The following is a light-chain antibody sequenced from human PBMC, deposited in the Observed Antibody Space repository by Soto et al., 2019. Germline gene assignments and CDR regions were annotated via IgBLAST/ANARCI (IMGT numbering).Light chain of an antibody. CDR2: ATS. V-gene: IGKV3-20*01. CDR1: QSVSSNY. CDR3: QQYGDYNSPRYS. Sequence: EIVLTQSPGTLSLSPGDRVTLSCRASQSVSSNYLAWYQQKPGQAPRLLIYATSSRATGIPDRFSGSGSGMDFTLTISRLEPEDFAMYYCQQYGDYNSPRYSFGQGTRLEI. J-gene: IGKJ2*03.